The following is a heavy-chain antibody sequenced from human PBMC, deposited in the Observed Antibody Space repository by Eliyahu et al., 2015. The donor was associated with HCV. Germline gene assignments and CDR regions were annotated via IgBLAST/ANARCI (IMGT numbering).Heavy chain of an antibody. CDR1: GXSXXSGSYY. J-gene: IGHJ4*02. V-gene: IGHV4-61*02. Sequence: QVQLQESGPGLVKPSQTLSLTCTXSGXSXXSGSYYWSWIRQPAGKGLEWIGRIYXSGSXNYNPSLKSRVTISVDTSKNQFSLKLSSVTAADTAVYYCATGRDWSLYYFDYWGQGTLVTVSS. CDR2: IYXSGSX. CDR3: ATGRDWSLYYFDY. D-gene: IGHD3/OR15-3a*01.